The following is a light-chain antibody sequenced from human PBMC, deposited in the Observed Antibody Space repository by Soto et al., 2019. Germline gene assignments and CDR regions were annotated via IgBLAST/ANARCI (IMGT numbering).Light chain of an antibody. V-gene: IGKV1D-16*01. CDR1: QGIGNW. CDR2: ATS. Sequence: IQLTQSPSSLCASVGDRVTITCRASQGIGNWLAWYQQKPGKAPKLLIYATSNLQSGVPSRFSGSGSGTEFTLTISSLQPDDFATYYCQHYNSYSEAFGQGTKVDIK. CDR3: QHYNSYSEA. J-gene: IGKJ1*01.